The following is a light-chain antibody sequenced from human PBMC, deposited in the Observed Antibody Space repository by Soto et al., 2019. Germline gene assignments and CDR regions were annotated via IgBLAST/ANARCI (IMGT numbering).Light chain of an antibody. J-gene: IGLJ1*01. Sequence: QPVLTQPPSASGAPGQTVTISCSGSSSNIGKNTVNWYQQLPGTAPKLLIYSNTQRPLGVPVRFSGSKSGTSASLAISGLQSEDEADYYCAAWDDSLYVFGSGTKVTVL. V-gene: IGLV1-44*01. CDR2: SNT. CDR3: AAWDDSLYV. CDR1: SSNIGKNT.